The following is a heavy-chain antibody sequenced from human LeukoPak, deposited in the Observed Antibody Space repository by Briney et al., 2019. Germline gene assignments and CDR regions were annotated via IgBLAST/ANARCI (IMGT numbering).Heavy chain of an antibody. D-gene: IGHD3-22*01. CDR1: GGTFSSYA. V-gene: IGHV1-69*04. CDR2: IIPILGIA. J-gene: IGHJ4*02. Sequence: VASVKVSCKASGGTFSSYAISWVRQAPGQGLEWMGRIIPILGIANYAQKFQGRVTITADKSTSTAYMELSSLRSEDTAVYYCARADYYDSSGYYYGFDYWGQGTLVTVSS. CDR3: ARADYYDSSGYYYGFDY.